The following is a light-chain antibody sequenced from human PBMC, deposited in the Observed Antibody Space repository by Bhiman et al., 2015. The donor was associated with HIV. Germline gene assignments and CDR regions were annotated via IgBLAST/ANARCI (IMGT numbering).Light chain of an antibody. CDR3: GSWDNRLTSWV. V-gene: IGLV1-51*01. CDR2: GND. Sequence: QSVLTQPPSVSAAPGQKVTISCSGNMSNIGDNAVSWYRPSPRGTPQLLIFGNDKRPSGVTDRLSASKSGASATLDITGLQTGDEADYYCGSWDNRLTSWVFGGGTKLTVL. J-gene: IGLJ3*02. CDR1: MSNIGDNA.